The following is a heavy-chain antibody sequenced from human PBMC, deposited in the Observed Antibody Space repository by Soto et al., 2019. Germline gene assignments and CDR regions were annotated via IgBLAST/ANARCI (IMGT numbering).Heavy chain of an antibody. D-gene: IGHD6-19*01. CDR3: ARDRSSTGWLDAFDI. Sequence: EVQLVESGGGLVQPGGSLRLSCAASGFTVSSNYMSWVRQAPAKGLEWVSIIYSGGSTYYGDSVKGRFTISRHNSKNTLYLQMNSLTAEDTGVYYCARDRSSTGWLDAFDIWGRGTMVTVS. CDR1: GFTVSSNY. CDR2: IYSGGST. J-gene: IGHJ3*02. V-gene: IGHV3-53*04.